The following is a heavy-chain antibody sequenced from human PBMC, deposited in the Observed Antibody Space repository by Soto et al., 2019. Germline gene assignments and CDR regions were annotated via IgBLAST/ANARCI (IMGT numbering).Heavy chain of an antibody. D-gene: IGHD2-15*01. CDR2: INHRKNT. Sequence: TSVTICVTCSVDGGNIIGYGGSWIRKNTGKGLEWIGEINHRKNTNYNPSLKSRVTISVDTSKNQFSLKLNSVTAADTAVYYCARGLGYCSGGSCSRAGVYFDYWGQETLVTVSS. V-gene: IGHV4-34*01. J-gene: IGHJ4*02. CDR3: ARGLGYCSGGSCSRAGVYFDY. CDR1: GGNIIGYG.